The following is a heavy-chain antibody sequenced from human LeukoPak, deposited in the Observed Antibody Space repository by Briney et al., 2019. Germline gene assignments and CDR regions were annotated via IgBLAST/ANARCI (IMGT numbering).Heavy chain of an antibody. CDR1: GYTFTGYY. Sequence: ASVKVSCKASGYTFTGYYMHWVRQAPGQGLEWMGWINPNSGGTNYAQKFQGRVTVTRDTSISTAYMELSRLRSDDTAVYYCAREVAAAGTNWFDPWGQGTLATVSS. V-gene: IGHV1-2*02. CDR2: INPNSGGT. CDR3: AREVAAAGTNWFDP. J-gene: IGHJ5*02. D-gene: IGHD6-13*01.